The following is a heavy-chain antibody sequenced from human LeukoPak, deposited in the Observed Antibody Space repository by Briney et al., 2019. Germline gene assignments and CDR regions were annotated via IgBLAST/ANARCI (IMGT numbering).Heavy chain of an antibody. D-gene: IGHD5-18*01. CDR1: GFTFSDYY. Sequence: PGGSLRLSCAASGFTFSDYYMSWIRQAPGKGLEWVSYISSSGSNIYYADSVKGRFTISRDNAKNSLYLQMNSLRAEDTAVYYCARADSYGYIGVFDYWGQGTLVTVSS. CDR3: ARADSYGYIGVFDY. CDR2: ISSSGSNI. V-gene: IGHV3-11*04. J-gene: IGHJ4*02.